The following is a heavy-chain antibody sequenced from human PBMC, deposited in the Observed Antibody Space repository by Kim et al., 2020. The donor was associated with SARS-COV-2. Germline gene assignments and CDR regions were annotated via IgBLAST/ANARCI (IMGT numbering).Heavy chain of an antibody. CDR2: GIS. CDR3: VKGAILDY. J-gene: IGHJ4*02. V-gene: IGHV3-23*01. Sequence: GISFYADSVRGPFTVARDSSRNTLYLQMNGLSADDTAIYYCVKGAILDYWGQGALVTVSS.